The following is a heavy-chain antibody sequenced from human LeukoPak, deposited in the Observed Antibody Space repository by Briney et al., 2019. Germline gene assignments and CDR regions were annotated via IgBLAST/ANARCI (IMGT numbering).Heavy chain of an antibody. CDR3: ARDGVPATAPSDY. Sequence: GGSLRLSCAASGFTFSSYAMSWVRQAPGKGLEWVSAISGSGGSTYYADSVKGRFTISRDNSKNTLYLQMNSLRAEDTAVYYCARDGVPATAPSDYWGQGTLVTVSS. CDR1: GFTFSSYA. CDR2: ISGSGGST. D-gene: IGHD2-2*01. J-gene: IGHJ4*02. V-gene: IGHV3-23*01.